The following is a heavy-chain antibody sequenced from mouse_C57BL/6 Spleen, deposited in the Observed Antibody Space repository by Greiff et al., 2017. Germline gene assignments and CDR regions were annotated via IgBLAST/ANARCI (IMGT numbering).Heavy chain of an antibody. CDR3: ARLRYYGSSYWYFDV. CDR1: GYAFSRYW. J-gene: IGHJ1*03. D-gene: IGHD1-1*01. CDR2: IYPGDGDT. V-gene: IGHV1-80*01. Sequence: QVQLQPSGAELVKPGASVKISCKASGYAFSRYWLNWVKQRPGKGLEWIGQIYPGDGDTNYNGKFKGKATLTADKSSSTAYMQLSSLTSEDSAVYCCARLRYYGSSYWYFDVWGTGTTVTVSS.